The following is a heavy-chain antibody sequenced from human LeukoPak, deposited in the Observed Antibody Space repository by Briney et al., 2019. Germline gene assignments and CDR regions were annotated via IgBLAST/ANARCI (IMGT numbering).Heavy chain of an antibody. CDR3: VKDIGGWYHGADY. CDR1: GFTFDDYA. V-gene: IGHV3-9*01. Sequence: GGSLRLSCAASGFTFDDYAMHWVRQAPGKGLEWVSGINWNRGIIGYADSVKGRFTISRDSAKNSLYLQMNSLRAEDTALYYCVKDIGGWYHGADYWAREPWSPSPQ. D-gene: IGHD6-19*01. CDR2: INWNRGII. J-gene: IGHJ4*02.